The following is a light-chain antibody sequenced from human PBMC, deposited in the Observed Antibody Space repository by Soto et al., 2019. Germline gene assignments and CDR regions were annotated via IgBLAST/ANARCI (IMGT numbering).Light chain of an antibody. Sequence: QSALTQPASVSGSPGQSITISCTGTSSDVGAYNSVSWYQQHPGKAPKLMIYEVSNRASGVSDRFSASKSGNTASLTISGLQPGDEADYHCSSYTSRSSYVFGTGTKLTVL. CDR3: SSYTSRSSYV. J-gene: IGLJ1*01. CDR1: SSDVGAYNS. CDR2: EVS. V-gene: IGLV2-14*01.